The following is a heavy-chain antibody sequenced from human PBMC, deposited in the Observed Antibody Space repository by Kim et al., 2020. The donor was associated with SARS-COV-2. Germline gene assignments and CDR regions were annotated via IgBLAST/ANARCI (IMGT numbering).Heavy chain of an antibody. D-gene: IGHD5-18*01. CDR1: GFTFDDYA. CDR2: ISGDGGST. J-gene: IGHJ4*02. CDR3: AKDRGYSYGYWSVRQLLATQLDY. V-gene: IGHV3-43*02. Sequence: GGSLRLSCAASGFTFDDYAMHWVRQAPGKGLEWVSLISGDGGSTYYADSVKGRFTISRDNSKNSLYLQMNSLRTEDTALYYCAKDRGYSYGYWSVRQLLATQLDYWGQGTLVTVSS.